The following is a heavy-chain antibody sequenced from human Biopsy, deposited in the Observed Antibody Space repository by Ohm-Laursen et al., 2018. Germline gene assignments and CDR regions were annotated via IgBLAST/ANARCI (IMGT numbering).Heavy chain of an antibody. V-gene: IGHV3-23*01. CDR2: INGSGGST. CDR1: GFTFSSHA. D-gene: IGHD3-3*01. CDR3: ARDLYDFCDGCPLDP. J-gene: IGHJ5*02. Sequence: LSLTCAASGFTFSSHAMSWVRQAPGKGLECVSLINGSGGSTYYADPVKGRFTISRDNSKNTLYLQMNSLRAEDTAMYYCARDLYDFCDGCPLDPWGQGTLVTVSP.